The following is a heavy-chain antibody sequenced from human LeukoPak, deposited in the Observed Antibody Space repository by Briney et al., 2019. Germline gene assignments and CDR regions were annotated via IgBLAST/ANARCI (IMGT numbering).Heavy chain of an antibody. Sequence: SETLSLTCTVSGDSISSSYWSWIRQPPGKGLEWIGYIYYNGATNYNPSLKTRVTISLDTPKNQFSLKLKSVTASGTAVYYCARHYVFVSGGSSFDYWGLGILVTVSS. J-gene: IGHJ4*02. V-gene: IGHV4-59*08. D-gene: IGHD1-26*01. CDR2: IYYNGAT. CDR1: GDSISSSY. CDR3: ARHYVFVSGGSSFDY.